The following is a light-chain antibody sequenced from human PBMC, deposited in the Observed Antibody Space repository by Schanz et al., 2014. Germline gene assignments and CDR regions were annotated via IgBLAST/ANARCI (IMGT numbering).Light chain of an antibody. J-gene: IGLJ2*01. CDR2: EGS. V-gene: IGLV2-14*02. CDR3: SSYTSSSTLDVV. Sequence: QSALTQPPSASGSPGQSVTISCTGTSSDVGSYNLVSWYQQHPGKAPKLMIYEGSKRPSGVSNRFSGSKSGNTASLTISGLQAEDEADYYCSSYTSSSTLDVVFGGGTKLTVL. CDR1: SSDVGSYNL.